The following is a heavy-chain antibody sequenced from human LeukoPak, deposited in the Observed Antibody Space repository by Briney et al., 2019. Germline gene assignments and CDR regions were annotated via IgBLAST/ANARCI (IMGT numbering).Heavy chain of an antibody. CDR3: ARAITYYYETDAFDI. Sequence: SETLSLTCTVPVGSISSYYWSWSRQPPGKGLEWIGYIYYSGSTNYNPSLKSRVTISLDTSKNQFSLKLSSVTAADTAVYYCARAITYYYETDAFDIWGQGTMVTVSS. V-gene: IGHV4-59*01. D-gene: IGHD3-22*01. CDR2: IYYSGST. CDR1: VGSISSYY. J-gene: IGHJ3*02.